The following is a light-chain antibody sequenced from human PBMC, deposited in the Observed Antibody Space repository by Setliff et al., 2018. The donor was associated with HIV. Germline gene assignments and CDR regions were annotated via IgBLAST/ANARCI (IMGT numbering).Light chain of an antibody. V-gene: IGLV1-40*01. Sequence: QSVLTQPPSVSRAPGQRVTISCTGTSSNIGAGYVVHWYQQLPGTAPKVLDPGNPYRAPGVPDRFSTSKAGASVSLAITGLQAEDEGDYYCQSFDNSLNGYVFGTGTKVTVL. J-gene: IGLJ1*01. CDR3: QSFDNSLNGYV. CDR2: GNP. CDR1: SSNIGAGYV.